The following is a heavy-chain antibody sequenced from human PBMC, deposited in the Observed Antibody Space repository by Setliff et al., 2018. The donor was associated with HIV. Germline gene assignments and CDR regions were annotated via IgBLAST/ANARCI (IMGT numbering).Heavy chain of an antibody. CDR1: GYSLSSASY. V-gene: IGHV4-38-2*02. D-gene: IGHD6-13*01. Sequence: SETLSLTCSVSGYSLSSASYWGWIRQSPEKGLEWIGSISLSGSTYYNPSLQSRVTIAIDMSKNHFSLNLKSVTAADTAIYYCARGLTAPAAAGSWGQGMLVTVSS. J-gene: IGHJ5*02. CDR3: ARGLTAPAAAGS. CDR2: ISLSGST.